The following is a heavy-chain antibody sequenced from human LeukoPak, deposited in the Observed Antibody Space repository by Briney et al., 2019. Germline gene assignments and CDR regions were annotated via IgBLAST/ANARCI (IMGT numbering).Heavy chain of an antibody. CDR2: IIPILGIA. D-gene: IGHD2-15*01. J-gene: IGHJ6*02. V-gene: IGHV1-69*10. CDR3: ASGMVLVAATRYYYDGMDV. Sequence: SVTVSCKASGGTFSSYAISWVRQAPGQGLEWMGWIIPILGIANYAQKFQGRVTITADKSTSTAYMELSSLRSEDTAVYYCASGMVLVAATRYYYDGMDVWGQGTTVTVSS. CDR1: GGTFSSYA.